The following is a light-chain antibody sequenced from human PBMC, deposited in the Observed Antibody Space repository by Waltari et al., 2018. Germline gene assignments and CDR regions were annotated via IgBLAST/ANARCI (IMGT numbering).Light chain of an antibody. V-gene: IGKV3-11*01. CDR2: DVS. J-gene: IGKJ4*01. CDR3: QQRNKWPVT. Sequence: DIVLTQSPATLSLSPGERATLSCMASQSVANYLAWYQQKPGQAPRLLIYDVSNRATDIPARFSGSGFATDFTLTISDLKPEDIAVYYCQQRNKWPVTFGGGTKVEIK. CDR1: QSVANY.